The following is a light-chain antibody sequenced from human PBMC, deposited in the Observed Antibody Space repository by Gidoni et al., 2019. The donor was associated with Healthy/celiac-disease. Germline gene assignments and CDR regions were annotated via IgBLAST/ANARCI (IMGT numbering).Light chain of an antibody. CDR3: QRSYTTRCT. Sequence: DIQMTQSPSSLSASVGDRVTITCRASQSISSYLNWYQQKPGKAPKLLIYAASSLQSGVPSRFSGSGSGADFALTINSLQPEDFATYYCQRSYTTRCTFGQGTKLEIK. V-gene: IGKV1-39*01. CDR1: QSISSY. J-gene: IGKJ2*02. CDR2: AAS.